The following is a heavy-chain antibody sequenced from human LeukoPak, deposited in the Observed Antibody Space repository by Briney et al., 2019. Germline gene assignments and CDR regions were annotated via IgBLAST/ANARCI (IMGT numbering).Heavy chain of an antibody. CDR3: ARELTGHYFDY. D-gene: IGHD2-8*02. CDR1: GFTFSSYS. CDR2: ISSSSSYI. J-gene: IGHJ4*02. Sequence: GGSLRLSCAASGFTFSSYSMNWVRQAPGKGLEWVSSISSSSSYIYYADSVKGRFTISRDNAKNSLYLQMNSLRAEDTAVYCCARELTGHYFDYWGQGTLVTVSS. V-gene: IGHV3-21*01.